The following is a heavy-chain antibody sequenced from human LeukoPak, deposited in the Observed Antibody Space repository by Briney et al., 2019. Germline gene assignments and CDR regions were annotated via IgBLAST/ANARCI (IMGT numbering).Heavy chain of an antibody. CDR3: ARALQIYNRVVEDWFDP. CDR1: GFTFSRYW. J-gene: IGHJ5*02. CDR2: INRDGSNT. D-gene: IGHD1-14*01. Sequence: PGGSLRLSCAASGFTFSRYWMDWVRQAPEKGLVWVSRINRDGSNTYYADSVKGRFTISRDNAKNTLYLQMNSLRAEDTAVYYCARALQIYNRVVEDWFDPWGQGTLVTVSS. V-gene: IGHV3-74*01.